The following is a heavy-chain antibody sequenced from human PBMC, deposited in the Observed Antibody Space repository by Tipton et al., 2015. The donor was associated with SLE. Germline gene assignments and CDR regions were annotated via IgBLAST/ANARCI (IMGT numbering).Heavy chain of an antibody. J-gene: IGHJ3*02. V-gene: IGHV4-34*01. CDR3: ARHLDGTYGSHAFDI. CDR1: GGSFSCYY. Sequence: TLSLTCAVYGGSFSCYYWSGIRQPPGKGLEYIWEINHSGSTNYSPSLKSRVTISIDTSKNKFSLKLSSVTAADTAVYYCARHLDGTYGSHAFDIWSQGTMVTVSS. D-gene: IGHD1-26*01. CDR2: INHSGST.